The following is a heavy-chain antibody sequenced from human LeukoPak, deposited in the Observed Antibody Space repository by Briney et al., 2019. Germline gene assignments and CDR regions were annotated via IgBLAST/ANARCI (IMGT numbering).Heavy chain of an antibody. CDR2: INPGGGST. CDR3: ARGGFTTMVRGVIITLDAFDI. Sequence: ASVTVSCKASGYSFTNYYLHWVRQAPGQGFEWMGLINPGGGSTTYAQKFQGRVTITRDTSTSTVYMELSSLRSEDTAVYYCARGGFTTMVRGVIITLDAFDIWGQVTMVTVS. CDR1: GYSFTNYY. V-gene: IGHV1-46*01. D-gene: IGHD3-10*01. J-gene: IGHJ3*02.